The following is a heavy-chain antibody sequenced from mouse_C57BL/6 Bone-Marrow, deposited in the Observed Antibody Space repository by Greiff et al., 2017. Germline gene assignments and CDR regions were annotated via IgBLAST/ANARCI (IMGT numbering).Heavy chain of an antibody. CDR3: TRGGYHWYFDV. CDR2: IRNKANNHAT. V-gene: IGHV6-6*01. J-gene: IGHJ1*03. D-gene: IGHD2-2*01. Sequence: EVQRVESGGGLVQPGGSMKLSCAASGFTFSDAWMDWVRQSPEKGLEWVAEIRNKANNHATYYAESVKGRFTISRDDSKSSVYLHMHSLRAEDTGIYYLTRGGYHWYFDVWGTGTTVTVSS. CDR1: GFTFSDAW.